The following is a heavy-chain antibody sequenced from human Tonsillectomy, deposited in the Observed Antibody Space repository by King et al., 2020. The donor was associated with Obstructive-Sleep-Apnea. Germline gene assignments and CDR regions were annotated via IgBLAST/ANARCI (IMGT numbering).Heavy chain of an antibody. CDR3: AREWWLPQAVAGTLGMDV. Sequence: VQLQESGPGLVKPSETLSLTCTVSGGSISSYYWSWIRQPAGKGLEWIGRIYTSGSTNYNPSLKSRVTMSVDTSKNQFSLKLSSVTAADTAVYYCAREWWLPQAVAGTLGMDVWGQGTTVTVSS. CDR2: IYTSGST. J-gene: IGHJ6*02. CDR1: GGSISSYY. V-gene: IGHV4-4*07. D-gene: IGHD6-19*01.